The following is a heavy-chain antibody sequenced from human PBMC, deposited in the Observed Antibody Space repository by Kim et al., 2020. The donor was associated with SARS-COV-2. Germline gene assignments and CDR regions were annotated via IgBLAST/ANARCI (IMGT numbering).Heavy chain of an antibody. J-gene: IGHJ4*02. D-gene: IGHD6-13*01. CDR1: GFTFSDYY. CDR3: ARRGSSWYSQIDY. V-gene: IGHV3-11*03. Sequence: GRYLRLSCAASGFTFSDYYMSWIRQAPGKGLEWVSYISSSSTYTNYADSVKGRFTISRDNAENSLYLQMNSLRAEDTAVYYCARRGSSWYSQIDYWGQGTLVTVSS. CDR2: ISSSSTYT.